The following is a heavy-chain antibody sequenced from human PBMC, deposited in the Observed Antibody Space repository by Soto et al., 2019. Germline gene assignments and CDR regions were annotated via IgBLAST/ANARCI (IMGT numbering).Heavy chain of an antibody. V-gene: IGHV4-59*01. D-gene: IGHD6-19*01. J-gene: IGHJ5*02. CDR1: GASISSSY. CDR3: ARLIAVAGTADWFDP. CDR2: IYYGGTT. Sequence: PSETLSLTCTVSGASISSSYWTWIRQPPGKGLEWIGYIYYGGTTNYNPSLKSRVIISVDTSKNQFSLKLNSVTAADTAVYFCARLIAVAGTADWFDPWGQGALVTVS.